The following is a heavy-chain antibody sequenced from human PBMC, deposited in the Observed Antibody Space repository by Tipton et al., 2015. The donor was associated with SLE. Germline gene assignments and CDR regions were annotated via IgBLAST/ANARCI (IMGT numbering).Heavy chain of an antibody. CDR3: ARDRRGTMVRGVIRDAFDI. Sequence: LRLSCTVSGGSISSYYWSWIRQPPGKGLEWIGYIYYSGSTNYNPSLKSRVTISVDTSKNQFSLKLSSVTAADTAVYYCARDRRGTMVRGVIRDAFDIWGQGTMVTVSS. V-gene: IGHV4-59*01. D-gene: IGHD3-10*01. J-gene: IGHJ3*02. CDR1: GGSISSYY. CDR2: IYYSGST.